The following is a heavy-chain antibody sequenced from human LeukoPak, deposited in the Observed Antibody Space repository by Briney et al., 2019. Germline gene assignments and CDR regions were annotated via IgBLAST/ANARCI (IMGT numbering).Heavy chain of an antibody. D-gene: IGHD3-3*02. Sequence: GGSLRLSCAASGFTFSSYWMSWVRLAPGKGLEWVANIKQDGSEKYYVDSVKGRFTISRDNAKNSLYLQMNSLRAEDTAVYYCARARATKFSTHGHHDAFDIWGQGTMVTVSS. CDR2: IKQDGSEK. CDR1: GFTFSSYW. CDR3: ARARATKFSTHGHHDAFDI. J-gene: IGHJ3*02. V-gene: IGHV3-7*01.